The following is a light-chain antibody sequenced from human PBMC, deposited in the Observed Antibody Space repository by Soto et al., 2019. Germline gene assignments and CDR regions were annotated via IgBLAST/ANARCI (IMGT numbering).Light chain of an antibody. Sequence: DIQMTQSPSTLSASVGDRVTITCRASQSINTYLAWYQQKPGKAPNLLIYDASKLETGVPSRFTGGGSGTEFPLTITDLQPDDFATYYCQHYKSYSPWSFGQGTKVDI. J-gene: IGKJ1*01. CDR2: DAS. CDR3: QHYKSYSPWS. V-gene: IGKV1-5*01. CDR1: QSINTY.